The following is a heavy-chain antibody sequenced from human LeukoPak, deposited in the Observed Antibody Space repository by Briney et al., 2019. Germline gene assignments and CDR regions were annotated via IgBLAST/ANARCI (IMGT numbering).Heavy chain of an antibody. Sequence: NPSETLSLTCTVSGGSISNYHWTWIRQPAGKGLEWIGRIYPSGSTNRNPSLKRRVTILVDESKNQFSMTLSSVPAADTAVYYCARDKGASYWDIEPFDIWGQGATVTVSS. CDR2: IYPSGST. D-gene: IGHD1-26*01. CDR1: GGSISNYH. V-gene: IGHV4-4*07. J-gene: IGHJ3*02. CDR3: ARDKGASYWDIEPFDI.